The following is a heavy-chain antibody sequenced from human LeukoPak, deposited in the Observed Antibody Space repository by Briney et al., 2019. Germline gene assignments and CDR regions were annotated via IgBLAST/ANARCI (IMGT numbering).Heavy chain of an antibody. CDR2: ISSSSSYI. CDR3: ASLLSGYLDLDY. V-gene: IGHV3-21*01. CDR1: GFTFSSYS. D-gene: IGHD3-22*01. Sequence: GGSLRLSCAASGFTFSSYSMNWVRRAPGKGLEWVSSISSSSSYIYYADSVKGRFTISRDNAKNSLYLQMNSLRAEDTAVYYCASLLSGYLDLDYWGQGTLVTVSS. J-gene: IGHJ4*02.